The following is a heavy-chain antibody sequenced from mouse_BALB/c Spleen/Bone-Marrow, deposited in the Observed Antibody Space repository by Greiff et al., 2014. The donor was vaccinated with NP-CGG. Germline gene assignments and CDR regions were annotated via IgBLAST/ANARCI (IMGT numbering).Heavy chain of an antibody. CDR2: INPNNGVT. D-gene: IGHD3-3*01. Sequence: VQLQQSGPELVKPGASVKISCMTSGYTFTEYSMHWVKQSHGKSLEWIGGINPNNGVTSYNQKSKDEATLTVDKSSNTAYMELRSLTSEDSAVYFCARWGWDFATGYWGQGTSVTVSS. CDR3: ARWGWDFATGY. CDR1: GYTFTEYS. J-gene: IGHJ4*01. V-gene: IGHV1-26*01.